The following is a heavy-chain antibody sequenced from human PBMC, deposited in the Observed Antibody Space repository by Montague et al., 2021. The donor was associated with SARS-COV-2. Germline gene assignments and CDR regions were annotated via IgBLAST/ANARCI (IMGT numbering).Heavy chain of an antibody. CDR2: ISYEGSKK. CDR3: AKSSIVFMLYVVRDHFDH. J-gene: IGHJ4*02. Sequence: SLRLSCAASGFTFNSHGMHWVRQAPGKGLEWVALISYEGSKKFYADSVKGRFTISRDSSKNTVYLQMSSLRAEDTAVYYCAKSSIVFMLYVVRDHFDHWGQGTQVTVSS. CDR1: GFTFNSHG. V-gene: IGHV3-30*19. D-gene: IGHD2-8*01.